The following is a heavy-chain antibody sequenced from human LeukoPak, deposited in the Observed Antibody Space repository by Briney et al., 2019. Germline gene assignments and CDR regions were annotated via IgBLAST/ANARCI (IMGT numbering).Heavy chain of an antibody. Sequence: GGSLRLSCAASGFTFSSYAMSWVRQAPGKGLEWVSAISGSGGSTYYADSVKGRFTISRDNSKNTLYLQMNSLRAEDTAVYYCASGYDILTGYYEGAFGIWGQGTMVTVSS. CDR3: ASGYDILTGYYEGAFGI. CDR2: ISGSGGST. J-gene: IGHJ3*02. V-gene: IGHV3-23*01. D-gene: IGHD3-9*01. CDR1: GFTFSSYA.